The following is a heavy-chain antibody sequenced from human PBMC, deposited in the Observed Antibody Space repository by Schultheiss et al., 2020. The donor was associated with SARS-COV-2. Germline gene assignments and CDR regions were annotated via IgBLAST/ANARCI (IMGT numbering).Heavy chain of an antibody. Sequence: GGSLRLSCAASGFTFSSYAMSWVRQAPGKGLEWVSAISGSGGSTYYADSVKGRFNISRDNSKNTLYLQMNSLRAEDTAVYYCANNAYYYDSSGYESKAFDIWGQGTMVTVSS. CDR3: ANNAYYYDSSGYESKAFDI. D-gene: IGHD3-22*01. J-gene: IGHJ3*02. V-gene: IGHV3-23*01. CDR1: GFTFSSYA. CDR2: ISGSGGST.